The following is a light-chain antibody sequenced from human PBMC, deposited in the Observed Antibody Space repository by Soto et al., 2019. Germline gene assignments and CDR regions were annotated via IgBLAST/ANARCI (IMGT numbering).Light chain of an antibody. J-gene: IGLJ2*01. V-gene: IGLV2-14*01. CDR2: EVS. CDR3: TSYTSSSPVV. Sequence: QSALTQPASVSGSLGQSITISCTGTSSDVGGYNYVSWYQQHPVKAPKLMIYEVSNRPSGVSNRFSGSKSGNTASLTISGLQAEDEADYYCTSYTSSSPVVFGGGTKLTVL. CDR1: SSDVGGYNY.